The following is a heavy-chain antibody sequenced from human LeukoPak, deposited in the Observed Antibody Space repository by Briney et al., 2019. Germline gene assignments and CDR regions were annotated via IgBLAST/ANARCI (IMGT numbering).Heavy chain of an antibody. CDR3: AKAGFLEWFPTNYYFDY. J-gene: IGHJ4*02. CDR1: GFSVRNNY. D-gene: IGHD3-3*01. Sequence: GGSLRLSCAASGFSVRNNYMSWVRQAPGKGLEWVSVLYSGGDTYYADSVKGRFTISRDNSKNTLYLQMNSLRAEDTAVYYCAKAGFLEWFPTNYYFDYWGQGTLVTVSS. CDR2: LYSGGDT. V-gene: IGHV3-66*01.